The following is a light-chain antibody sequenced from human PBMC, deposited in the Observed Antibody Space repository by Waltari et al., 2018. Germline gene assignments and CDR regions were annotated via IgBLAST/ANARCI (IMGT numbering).Light chain of an antibody. CDR2: KDT. V-gene: IGLV3-25*03. CDR1: ALAKQY. CDR3: QSADSSGSYVV. J-gene: IGLJ3*02. Sequence: SYELTQPPSVSVSPGQTARITCSADALAKQYSYWYQKKPGQAPVLVIYKDTERPSGIPERFSGSSSGTTVTLTISGVQAEDEADYYCQSADSSGSYVVFGGGTKVTVL.